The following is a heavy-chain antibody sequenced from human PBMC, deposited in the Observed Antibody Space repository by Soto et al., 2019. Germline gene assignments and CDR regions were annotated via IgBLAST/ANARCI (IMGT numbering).Heavy chain of an antibody. CDR3: ARTSVNWGSRGLIDY. D-gene: IGHD7-27*01. CDR2: IYWDEDK. V-gene: IGHV2-5*02. CDR1: GFSLSTSGVG. Sequence: QITLKESGPTLVKPTQTLTLTCTFSGFSLSTSGVGVGWIRQPPGKALEWLAFIYWDEDKRYSPSLKSRLTMTKDTSKSQVVLTMTSMYPVDTATYYCARTSVNWGSRGLIDYWGQGTLVPVSS. J-gene: IGHJ4*02.